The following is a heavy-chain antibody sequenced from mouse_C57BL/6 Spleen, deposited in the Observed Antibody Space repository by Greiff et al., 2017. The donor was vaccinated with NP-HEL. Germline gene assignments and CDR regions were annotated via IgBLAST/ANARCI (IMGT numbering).Heavy chain of an antibody. CDR3: TRREVTTGYYYAMDY. J-gene: IGHJ4*01. Sequence: VQLQQSGAELVRPGASVTLSCKASGYTFTDYEMHWVKQTPVHGLEWIGAIDPETGGTAYNQKFKGKAILTADKSSRTAYMELRSLTSEDSAVYYCTRREVTTGYYYAMDYWGQGTSVTVSS. CDR1: GYTFTDYE. CDR2: IDPETGGT. D-gene: IGHD2-2*01. V-gene: IGHV1-15*01.